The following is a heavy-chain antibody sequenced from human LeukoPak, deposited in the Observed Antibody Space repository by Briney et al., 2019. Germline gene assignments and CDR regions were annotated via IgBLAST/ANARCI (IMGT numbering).Heavy chain of an antibody. D-gene: IGHD3-10*01. Sequence: SETLSLTCTVSGGSISSYYWNWIRQPAGKGLEWIGRIYTTGSTNYNPSLKSRVTMSVDTSKNQFSLKLSSVTAADTAVYYCARDSIPRYYYGSGSYSNWFDPWGQGTLVTVSS. CDR1: GGSISSYY. CDR2: IYTTGST. J-gene: IGHJ5*02. V-gene: IGHV4-4*07. CDR3: ARDSIPRYYYGSGSYSNWFDP.